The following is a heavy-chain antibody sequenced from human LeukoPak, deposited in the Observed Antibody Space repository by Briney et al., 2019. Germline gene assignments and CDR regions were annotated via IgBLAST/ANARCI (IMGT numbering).Heavy chain of an antibody. V-gene: IGHV3-23*01. CDR2: IGISGDT. Sequence: PGGSLRLSCAASGFMLTNYIMRWVRQAPGKGLEWVSSIGISGDTHYADSVKGRFTISKDTSRNTLYLQMTSLRAEDTAVYYCAKDREGSIDYWGQGTLVTVSS. CDR3: AKDREGSIDY. J-gene: IGHJ4*02. CDR1: GFMLTNYI. D-gene: IGHD3-10*01.